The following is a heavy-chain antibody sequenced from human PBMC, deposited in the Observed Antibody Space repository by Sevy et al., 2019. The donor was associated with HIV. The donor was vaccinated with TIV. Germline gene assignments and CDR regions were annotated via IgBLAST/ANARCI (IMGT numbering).Heavy chain of an antibody. D-gene: IGHD1-26*01. CDR3: ARDGIRRDYYYGMDV. V-gene: IGHV4-61*02. Sequence: SETLSLTCNVSGDSISSGNYWWSWIRQPAGKGLEWIGRIFTSGRTMYNPSLKSRVTMSVDTSKNQFSLKLSSVTAAGTAVYYCARDGIRRDYYYGMDVWAKGPRSPSP. J-gene: IGHJ6*02. CDR2: IFTSGRT. CDR1: GDSISSGNYW.